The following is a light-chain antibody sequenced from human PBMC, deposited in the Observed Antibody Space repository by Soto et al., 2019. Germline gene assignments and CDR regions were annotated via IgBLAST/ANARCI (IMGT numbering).Light chain of an antibody. CDR1: QNIRSY. CDR2: ATS. J-gene: IGKJ1*01. CDR3: QQGYTTRWT. V-gene: IGKV1-39*01. Sequence: DIVMTQSPTSLSASVGDRVTITCRASQNIRSYLNWYQQIPGKAPNLLIYATSILQTGVPSRFSGSGTGTDFTLTINGLQPEDFATYYCQQGYTTRWTFGQGTKVEIK.